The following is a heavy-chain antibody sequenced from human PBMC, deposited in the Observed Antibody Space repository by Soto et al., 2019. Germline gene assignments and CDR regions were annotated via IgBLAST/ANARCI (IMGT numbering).Heavy chain of an antibody. CDR1: GFTFSSYA. D-gene: IGHD6-6*01. CDR3: AKDSRRIAVLRYFDL. CDR2: ISGSGGST. V-gene: IGHV3-23*01. Sequence: GGSLRLSCAASGFTFSSYAMSWVRQAPGKGLEWVSAISGSGGSTYYADSVKGRFTISRDNFKNTLYLQMNSLRAEDTDVYYCAKDSRRIAVLRYFDLWGRGTLVTVSS. J-gene: IGHJ2*01.